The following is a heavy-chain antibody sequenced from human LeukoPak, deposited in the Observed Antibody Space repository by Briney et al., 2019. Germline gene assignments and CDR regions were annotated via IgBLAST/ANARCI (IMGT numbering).Heavy chain of an antibody. J-gene: IGHJ5*02. Sequence: SVKVSCKASGYTFTNYAISWVRQAPGQGLEWMGRIIPILGIANYAQKFQGRVTITADKSTSTAYMELSSLRSEDTAVYYCARGEANYCSGGSCPNWFDPWGQGTLVTVSS. CDR1: GYTFTNYA. D-gene: IGHD2-15*01. CDR2: IIPILGIA. V-gene: IGHV1-69*04. CDR3: ARGEANYCSGGSCPNWFDP.